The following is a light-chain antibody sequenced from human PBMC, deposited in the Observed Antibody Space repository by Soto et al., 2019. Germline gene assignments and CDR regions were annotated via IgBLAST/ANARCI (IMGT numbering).Light chain of an antibody. CDR2: ATS. V-gene: IGKV1-39*01. CDR3: QQGYSSRWT. CDR1: QDIRSY. Sequence: DIQMTQSPSSLSASVGDRVTITCRAGQDIRSYLNWYQQKPWKAPQLLIYATSFLQIGVPSRFSASGSGTDFSLVSTDLQLEDSATYYCQQGYSSRWTSGQGTKVEI. J-gene: IGKJ1*01.